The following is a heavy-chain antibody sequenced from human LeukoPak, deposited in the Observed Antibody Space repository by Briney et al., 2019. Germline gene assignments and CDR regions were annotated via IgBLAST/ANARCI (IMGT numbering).Heavy chain of an antibody. Sequence: WMGXIIPIFGTANYAQKFQGRVTITADESTSTAYMELSSLRSEDTAVYYCARGFGSGATSHYYYGMDVWGQGTTVTVSS. CDR3: ARGFGSGATSHYYYGMDV. V-gene: IGHV1-69*01. CDR2: IIPIFGTA. J-gene: IGHJ6*02. D-gene: IGHD2-15*01.